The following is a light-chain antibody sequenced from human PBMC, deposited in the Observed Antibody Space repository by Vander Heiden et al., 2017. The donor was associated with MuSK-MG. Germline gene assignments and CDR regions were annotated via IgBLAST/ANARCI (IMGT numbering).Light chain of an antibody. J-gene: IGKJ4*01. CDR3: QKYGSSPFT. CDR2: GAS. CDR1: QSVSSSY. V-gene: IGKV3-20*01. Sequence: IVLTQSPSTLSLSPGERATLSCRASQSVSSSYLACYQQKPGQAPRLLIYGASSRATGIPDRFSGSGSGTDFTLTISRLEHEDSAVYYCQKYGSSPFTFGGGTKVEIK.